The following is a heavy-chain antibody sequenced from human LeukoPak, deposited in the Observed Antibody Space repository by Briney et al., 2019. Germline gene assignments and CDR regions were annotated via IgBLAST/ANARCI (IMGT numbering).Heavy chain of an antibody. J-gene: IGHJ3*02. CDR2: INTNTGNP. Sequence: ASVKVSCKASGYTFTSYDINWVRQATGQGLEWMGWINTNTGNPTYAQGFTGRFVFSLDTSVSTAYLQISSLKAEDTAVYYCASLWFGELEAFDIWGQGTMVTVSS. D-gene: IGHD3-10*01. CDR1: GYTFTSYD. V-gene: IGHV7-4-1*02. CDR3: ASLWFGELEAFDI.